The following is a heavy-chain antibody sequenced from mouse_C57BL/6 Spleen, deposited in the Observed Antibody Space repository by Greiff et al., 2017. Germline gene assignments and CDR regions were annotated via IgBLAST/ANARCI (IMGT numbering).Heavy chain of an antibody. J-gene: IGHJ1*03. CDR2: ISNLAYSI. Sequence: EVKLVESGGGLVQPGGSLKLSCAASGFTFSDYGMAWVRQAPRKGPEWVAFISNLAYSIYYADTVTGRFTISRENAKNTLYLEMSSLRSEDTAMYYCARQTTGRYFDVWGTGTTVTVSS. V-gene: IGHV5-15*01. CDR3: ARQTTGRYFDV. D-gene: IGHD1-1*01. CDR1: GFTFSDYG.